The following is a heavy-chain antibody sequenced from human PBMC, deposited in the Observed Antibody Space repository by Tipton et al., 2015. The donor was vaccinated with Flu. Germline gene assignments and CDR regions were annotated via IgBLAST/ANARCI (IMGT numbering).Heavy chain of an antibody. CDR3: ASTIVLGSIRWFDP. Sequence: LRLSCTVSGGSISSYYWSWIRQPPGKGLEWIGYIYYSGSTNYNPSLKSRVTLSVDTSKNQFSLKLSSVTAADTAVYYCASTIVLGSIRWFDPRGQGTLVTVPS. D-gene: IGHD2/OR15-2a*01. CDR1: GGSISSYY. V-gene: IGHV4-59*01. J-gene: IGHJ5*02. CDR2: IYYSGST.